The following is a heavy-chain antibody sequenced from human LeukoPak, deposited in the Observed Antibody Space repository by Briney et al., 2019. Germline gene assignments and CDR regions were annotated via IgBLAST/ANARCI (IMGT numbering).Heavy chain of an antibody. CDR3: ARPRYCSGGSCYNWFDP. D-gene: IGHD2-15*01. J-gene: IGHJ5*02. V-gene: IGHV1-8*03. Sequence: AASVKVSCKASGYTFTSYDINWVRQATGQGLEWMGWMNPNSGNTGYAQKFQGRVTITADESTSTAYMELSSLRSEDTAVYYCARPRYCSGGSCYNWFDPWGQGTLVTVSS. CDR1: GYTFTSYD. CDR2: MNPNSGNT.